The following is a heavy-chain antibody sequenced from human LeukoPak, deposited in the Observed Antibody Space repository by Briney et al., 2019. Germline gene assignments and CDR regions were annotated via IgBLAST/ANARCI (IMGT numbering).Heavy chain of an antibody. J-gene: IGHJ4*02. CDR3: ARGGDRGYDYCLDY. Sequence: ASVKVSCKASGYTFTDHYMHWVRQDPGQGLEWMGWINPNNGVTHYAQECHDRVTMTRDTSISTAYMELSSLRSDDTAVYYCARGGDRGYDYCLDYWGQGTLVTVSS. V-gene: IGHV1-2*02. CDR2: INPNNGVT. D-gene: IGHD5-12*01. CDR1: GYTFTDHY.